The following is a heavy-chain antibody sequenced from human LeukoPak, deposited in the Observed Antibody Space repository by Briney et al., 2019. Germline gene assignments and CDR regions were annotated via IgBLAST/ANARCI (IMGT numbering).Heavy chain of an antibody. V-gene: IGHV4-34*01. Sequence: SETLSLTCAVYGGSFSGYYWSWIRQPPGEGLEWIGEINHSGSTNYNPSLKSRVTISVDTSKNQFSLKLSSVTAADTAVYYCARGGLLWSRNDAFDIWGQGTMVTVSS. CDR1: GGSFSGYY. D-gene: IGHD3-10*01. J-gene: IGHJ3*02. CDR2: INHSGST. CDR3: ARGGLLWSRNDAFDI.